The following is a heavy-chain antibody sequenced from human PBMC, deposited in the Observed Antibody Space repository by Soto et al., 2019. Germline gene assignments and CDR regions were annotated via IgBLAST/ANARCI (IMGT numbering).Heavy chain of an antibody. V-gene: IGHV1-18*01. D-gene: IGHD6-19*01. Sequence: QVQLVQSGAEVKKPGASVKVSCKASGYTFTDYGISGVRQAPGQGLEWMGWISPYTGDTKYPQRLQGRVTVTADTSTSTAYMELRSLKSDDTAVYYCAKTGGWNWFDPWGQGTLVSVSS. J-gene: IGHJ5*02. CDR2: ISPYTGDT. CDR1: GYTFTDYG. CDR3: AKTGGWNWFDP.